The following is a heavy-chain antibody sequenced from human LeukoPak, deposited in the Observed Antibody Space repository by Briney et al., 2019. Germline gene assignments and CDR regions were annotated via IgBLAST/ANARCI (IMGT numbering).Heavy chain of an antibody. D-gene: IGHD3-3*01. V-gene: IGHV4-4*07. CDR2: IYTSGST. J-gene: IGHJ3*02. Sequence: SETLSLTCTVSGGSISSYYWSWIRQPAGKGLEWIGRIYTSGSTNYNPSLKSRVTMSVDTSKNQFSLKLSSVTAADTAVYYCAREYYDFWSGSLDAFDIWGQGTMVTVSS. CDR1: GGSISSYY. CDR3: AREYYDFWSGSLDAFDI.